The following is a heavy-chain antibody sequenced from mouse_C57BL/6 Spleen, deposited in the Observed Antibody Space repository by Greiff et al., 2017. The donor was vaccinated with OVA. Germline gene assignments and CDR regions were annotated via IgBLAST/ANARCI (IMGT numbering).Heavy chain of an antibody. CDR3: ARDPLYYGNYDYYAMDD. V-gene: IGHV2-9-1*01. D-gene: IGHD2-1*01. CDR1: GFSLTSYA. Sequence: VKLMESGPGLVAPSQSLSITCTVSGFSLTSYAIRWVRQPPGKGLEWLGVIWTGGGTTYNSALKSRLSISKDNSKSQVFLKMNSLQTDDTAGYDGARDPLYYGNYDYYAMDDWGQGTSVTVSS. J-gene: IGHJ4*01. CDR2: IWTGGGT.